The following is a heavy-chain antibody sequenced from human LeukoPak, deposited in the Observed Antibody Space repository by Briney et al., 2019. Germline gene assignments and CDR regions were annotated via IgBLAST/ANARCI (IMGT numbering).Heavy chain of an antibody. CDR1: GFTFSSHA. CDR3: AKDRGQLGSAFDI. V-gene: IGHV3-23*01. CDR2: ISGSGGST. J-gene: IGHJ3*02. D-gene: IGHD6-6*01. Sequence: PGGSLRLSCAASGFTFSSHAMSWVRHAPGKGLEWVSAISGSGGSTYYADSVKGRFTISRDNSKNTLYLQMNSLRAEDTAVYYCAKDRGQLGSAFDIWGQGTMVTVSS.